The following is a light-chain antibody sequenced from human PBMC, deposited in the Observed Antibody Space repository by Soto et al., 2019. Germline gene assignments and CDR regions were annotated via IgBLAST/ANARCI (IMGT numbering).Light chain of an antibody. CDR1: QSVTSSY. CDR3: QRYGSSPPLT. V-gene: IGKV3-20*01. Sequence: EIVLMQSPGTLSLSPGERATLSCRASQSVTSSYLAWYQQKPGQAPRLLIDGASRRATGIPDRFSGSGSGTHFTLTISRLEPEAFAVYYCQRYGSSPPLTFGGGTKVEIK. J-gene: IGKJ4*01. CDR2: GAS.